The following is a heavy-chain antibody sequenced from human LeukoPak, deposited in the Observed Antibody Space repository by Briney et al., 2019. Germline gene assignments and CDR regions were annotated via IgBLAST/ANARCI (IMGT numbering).Heavy chain of an antibody. CDR3: ARDSGQQLVPNYFYDY. J-gene: IGHJ4*02. CDR2: IYYSGST. CDR1: GGSISSYY. Sequence: SETLSLTCTVSGGSISSYYWSWIRQPPGKGLEWIGYIYYSGSTNYNPSLKSRVTISVDTSKNQFSLKLSSVAAAATAVYYCARDSGQQLVPNYFYDYWGQGTLVTVSS. V-gene: IGHV4-59*01. D-gene: IGHD6-6*01.